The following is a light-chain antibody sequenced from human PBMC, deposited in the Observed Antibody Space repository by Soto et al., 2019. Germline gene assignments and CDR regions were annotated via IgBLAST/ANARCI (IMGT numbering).Light chain of an antibody. J-gene: IGKJ1*01. Sequence: ESVLTQSPGTLSLSPGERATLSCRASQSVTSSYLAWYQQKPGQAPRLLIYGASSRATGIPDRFSGSGSGTDFTLTISGLGPEDFAVYYCQQYGSSPRTFGQGTKVEIK. CDR1: QSVTSSY. CDR3: QQYGSSPRT. CDR2: GAS. V-gene: IGKV3-20*01.